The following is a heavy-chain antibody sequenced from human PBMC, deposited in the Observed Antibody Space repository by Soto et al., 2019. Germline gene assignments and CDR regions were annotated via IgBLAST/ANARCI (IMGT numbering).Heavy chain of an antibody. CDR3: ARGGGRLDY. Sequence: QVQLQQWGAGLLKPSETLSLTCAVYGGSFSGYYWSWIRQPPGKGLEWIGEINHSGSTNYNPSLKRRLTISVDTSKTQFSRKLSSVTAADTAVYYCARGGGRLDYWGQGTLVTVSS. CDR1: GGSFSGYY. D-gene: IGHD6-19*01. CDR2: INHSGST. V-gene: IGHV4-34*01. J-gene: IGHJ4*02.